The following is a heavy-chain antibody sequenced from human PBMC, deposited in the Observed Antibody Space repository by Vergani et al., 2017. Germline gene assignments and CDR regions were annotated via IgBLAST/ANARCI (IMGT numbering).Heavy chain of an antibody. CDR3: ARFKGALAAGRWFDP. D-gene: IGHD6-13*01. J-gene: IGHJ5*02. V-gene: IGHV4-34*01. CDR2: INHSGST. Sequence: QVQLQQWGAGLLKPSETLSLTCAVYGGSFSGYYWSWIRQPPGKGLEWIGEINHSGSTNYNPSLKSRVTISVDTSKNQFSLKLSSVTAADTAVYYCARFKGALAAGRWFDPWGQGTLVTVSS. CDR1: GGSFSGYY.